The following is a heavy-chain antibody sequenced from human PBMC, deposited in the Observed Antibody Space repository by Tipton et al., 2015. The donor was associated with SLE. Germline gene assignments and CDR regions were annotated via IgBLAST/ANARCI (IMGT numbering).Heavy chain of an antibody. D-gene: IGHD1-26*01. J-gene: IGHJ2*01. Sequence: TLSLTCAVYGGSFSGYYWNWIRQPPGKGLEWIGEINHSGSTNYNPSLKSRVTISVDTSKNQFSLKLSSVTAADTAVYYCASASGSMVGTWYFDVWGRGTLVTVAS. CDR2: INHSGST. CDR3: ASASGSMVGTWYFDV. CDR1: GGSFSGYY. V-gene: IGHV4-34*01.